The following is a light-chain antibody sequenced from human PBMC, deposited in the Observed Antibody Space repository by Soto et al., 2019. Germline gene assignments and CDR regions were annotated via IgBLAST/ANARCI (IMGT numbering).Light chain of an antibody. CDR1: QSISSY. V-gene: IGKV1-39*01. CDR3: QRSSSNPLT. J-gene: IGKJ4*01. CDR2: SAS. Sequence: DIQMTQSPSSLSASVGDRVTITCRASQSISSYLNWYQQKPGKAPNLLIYSASKLHSGVPSRFSGSGSGTDFTLIISSLQPEDFATYYCQRSSSNPLTFGGGTRV.